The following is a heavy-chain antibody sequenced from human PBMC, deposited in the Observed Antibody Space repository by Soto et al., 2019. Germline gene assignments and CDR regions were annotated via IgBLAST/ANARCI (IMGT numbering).Heavy chain of an antibody. CDR2: IYHSGST. D-gene: IGHD3-3*01. CDR3: ARSVPHTYYDFWSGYSAFDY. J-gene: IGHJ4*02. CDR1: GGSISSSNW. Sequence: SETLSLTCAVSGGSISSSNWWSWVRQPPGKGLEWIGEIYHSGSTNYNPSLKSRVTISVDKSKNQFSLKLSSVAAADTAVYYCARSVPHTYYDFWSGYSAFDYWGQGXLVTVSS. V-gene: IGHV4-4*02.